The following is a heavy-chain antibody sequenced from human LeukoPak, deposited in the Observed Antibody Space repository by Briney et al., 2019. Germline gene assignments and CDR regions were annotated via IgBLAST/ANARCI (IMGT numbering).Heavy chain of an antibody. Sequence: ASVKVSCKVSGYTLTELSMHWVRQAPGKGLEWMGGFDPEDGETIYAQKFQGRVTMTEDTSTDTAYMELSSLRSEDMAVYYCATGISSNYWFDPWGQGTLVTVSS. CDR2: FDPEDGET. CDR1: GYTLTELS. D-gene: IGHD6-13*01. J-gene: IGHJ5*02. V-gene: IGHV1-24*01. CDR3: ATGISSNYWFDP.